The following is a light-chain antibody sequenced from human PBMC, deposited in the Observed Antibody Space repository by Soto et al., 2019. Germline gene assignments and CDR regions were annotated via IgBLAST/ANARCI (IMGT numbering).Light chain of an antibody. CDR3: CSYAGNNKKV. Sequence: QSALTQPPSASGSPGQSVTISCSGTSSDIGNYNYVSWYQQHPGKAPKLMIYEVSQRPPGVPDRFSGSKSGNTASLTVSGLQAEDEADYYCCSYAGNNKKVFGTGTKLTVL. CDR2: EVS. CDR1: SSDIGNYNY. J-gene: IGLJ1*01. V-gene: IGLV2-8*01.